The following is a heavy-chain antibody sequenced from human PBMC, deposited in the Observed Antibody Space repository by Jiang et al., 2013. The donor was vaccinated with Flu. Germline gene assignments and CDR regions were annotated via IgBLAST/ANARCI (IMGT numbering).Heavy chain of an antibody. J-gene: IGHJ6*01. CDR2: IIPILGIA. D-gene: IGHD2-15*01. V-gene: IGHV1-69*04. CDR3: ARVGSVVADPIYYYYGMDV. CDR1: GGTFSSYA. Sequence: SGAEVKKPGSSVKVSCEASGGTFSSYAITWVRQAPGQGLEWMGRIIPILGIANYAQKFQGRVTITADKSTSTAYMELSSLRSEDTAVYYCARVGSVVADPIYYYYGMDV.